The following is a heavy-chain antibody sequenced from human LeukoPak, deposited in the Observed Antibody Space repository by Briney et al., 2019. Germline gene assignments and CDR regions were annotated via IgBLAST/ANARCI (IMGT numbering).Heavy chain of an antibody. CDR1: GGSFSGYY. CDR3: AKEAVGTTVQENKYYYYYYMDV. D-gene: IGHD4-17*01. V-gene: IGHV4-34*01. J-gene: IGHJ6*03. Sequence: SETLSLTCAVYGGSFSGYYWSWIRQPPGKGLEWIGEINHSGSTNYDPSLKSRVTISVDTSKNQFSLKLSSVTAEDTAVYYCAKEAVGTTVQENKYYYYYYMDVWGKGTTVTVSS. CDR2: INHSGST.